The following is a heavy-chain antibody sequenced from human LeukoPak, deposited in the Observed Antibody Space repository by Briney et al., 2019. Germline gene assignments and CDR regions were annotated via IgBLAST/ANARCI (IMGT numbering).Heavy chain of an antibody. Sequence: ASVKVSCKASGYSFTRHYIHWVRQAPGQGLEWMGWIHPNRGGTNNAQKFQGRVTLTSDSSISTAYMELSSLTSDDTAVYYCARIAVAGTSREDWFDPWGQGTLVTVSS. J-gene: IGHJ5*02. CDR2: IHPNRGGT. CDR1: GYSFTRHY. CDR3: ARIAVAGTSREDWFDP. D-gene: IGHD6-19*01. V-gene: IGHV1-2*02.